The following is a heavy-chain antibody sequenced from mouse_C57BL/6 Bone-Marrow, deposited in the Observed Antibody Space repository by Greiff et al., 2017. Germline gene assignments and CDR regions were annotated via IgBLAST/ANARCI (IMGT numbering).Heavy chain of an antibody. Sequence: VQLQQSGPELVKPGASVKIPCKASGYTFTDYNMDWVKQSHGKSLEWIGDINPNNGGTIYNQKFKGKATLTVDKSSSTAYMELRSLTSEDTAVYDWAREQDYGSSLYYAMDDWGQGTSVTVSS. J-gene: IGHJ4*01. CDR1: GYTFTDYN. CDR2: INPNNGGT. CDR3: AREQDYGSSLYYAMDD. D-gene: IGHD1-1*01. V-gene: IGHV1-18*01.